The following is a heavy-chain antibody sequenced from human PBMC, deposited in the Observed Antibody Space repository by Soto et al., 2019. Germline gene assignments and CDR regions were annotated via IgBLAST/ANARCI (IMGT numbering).Heavy chain of an antibody. CDR2: IYPGDSDT. J-gene: IGHJ4*02. Sequence: PGESLKISCKGSGYSFTSYWIGWVRQMPGKGLEWMGIIYPGDSDTRYSPSFQGQVTISADKSISTAYLQWSSLKASDTAMYYCARPHYDSSGYYSWAFDYWGQGTLVTVSS. CDR3: ARPHYDSSGYYSWAFDY. D-gene: IGHD3-22*01. CDR1: GYSFTSYW. V-gene: IGHV5-51*01.